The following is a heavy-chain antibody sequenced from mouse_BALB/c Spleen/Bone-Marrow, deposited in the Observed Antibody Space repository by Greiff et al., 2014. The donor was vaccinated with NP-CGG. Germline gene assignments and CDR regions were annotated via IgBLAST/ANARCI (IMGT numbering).Heavy chain of an antibody. CDR2: ILPGSGST. CDR3: ARTYYAYAWFVY. D-gene: IGHD2-9*01. Sequence: QVQLQQPGAELMKPGASVKISCEATGYTFSSYWIEWVKQRPGHGLEWIGEILPGSGSTNYNEKFKGKATFTADTSSNTAYMQLSSLTSEDSAVYYCARTYYAYAWFVYWGQGTLVTVSA. CDR1: GYTFSSYW. V-gene: IGHV1-9*01. J-gene: IGHJ3*01.